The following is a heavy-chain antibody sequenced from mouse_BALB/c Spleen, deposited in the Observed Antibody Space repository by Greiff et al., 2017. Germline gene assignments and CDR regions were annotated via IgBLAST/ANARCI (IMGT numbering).Heavy chain of an antibody. CDR2: IYPGNVNT. V-gene: IGHV1S56*01. CDR3: TRTTVVAPDY. Sequence: VQLHQSGPELVKPGASVRISCKASGYTFTSYYIHWVKQRPGQGLEWIGWIYPGNVNTKYNEKFKGKATLTADKSSSTAYMQLSSPTSEDSAVYYCTRTTVVAPDYWGQGTTLTVSS. D-gene: IGHD1-1*01. J-gene: IGHJ2*01. CDR1: GYTFTSYY.